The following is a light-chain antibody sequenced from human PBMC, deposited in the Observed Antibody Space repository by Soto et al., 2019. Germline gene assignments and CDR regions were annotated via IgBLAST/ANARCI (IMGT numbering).Light chain of an antibody. V-gene: IGKV3-20*01. J-gene: IGKJ1*01. CDR1: QSLISNY. Sequence: EIVLPQSPGTLSLSPGERATLFCRASQSLISNYLAWYQQKPGQAPRLLIYSASSRVTGIPDRFSGSGSGTDFTLTISRLEPEDFAVYYCQQSVSLPRTFGQGTKVDI. CDR2: SAS. CDR3: QQSVSLPRT.